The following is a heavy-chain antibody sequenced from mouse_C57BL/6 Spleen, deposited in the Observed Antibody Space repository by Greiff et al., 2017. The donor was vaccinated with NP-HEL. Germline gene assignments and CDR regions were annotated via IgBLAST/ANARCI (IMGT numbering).Heavy chain of an antibody. CDR3: ARPSLFDGSGAMDY. D-gene: IGHD2-3*01. CDR2: IDPSDSYT. Sequence: VQLQQPGAELVRPGTSVKLSCKASGYTFTSYWMHWVKQRPGQGLEWIGVIDPSDSYTNYNQKFKGKATLTVDTSSSTAYMQLSSLTSEDSAVYYCARPSLFDGSGAMDYWGQGTSVTVSS. J-gene: IGHJ4*01. V-gene: IGHV1-59*01. CDR1: GYTFTSYW.